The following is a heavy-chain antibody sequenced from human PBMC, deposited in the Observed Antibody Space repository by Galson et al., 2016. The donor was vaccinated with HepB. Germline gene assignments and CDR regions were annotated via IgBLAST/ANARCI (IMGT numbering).Heavy chain of an antibody. D-gene: IGHD6-19*01. CDR1: GFTVSRYY. J-gene: IGHJ3*02. V-gene: IGHV3-53*01. CDR3: ARDYPGSSGNVGTFDI. CDR2: IYSGGGT. Sequence: SLRLSCAASGFTVSRYYMSWVRQAPGKGLEWVSVIYSGGGTFYADSVKGRFTISRDNTRHTLYVQMNNLRAEDTAVYYCARDYPGSSGNVGTFDIWGQGPMVAASS.